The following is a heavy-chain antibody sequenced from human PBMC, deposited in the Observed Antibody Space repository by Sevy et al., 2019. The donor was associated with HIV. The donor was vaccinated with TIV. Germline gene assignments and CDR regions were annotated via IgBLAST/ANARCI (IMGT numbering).Heavy chain of an antibody. J-gene: IGHJ6*02. Sequence: GGSLRLSCAASGFSINNYAMTWVRQAPGKGLEWVSNITAPGGTAYLADSVKGRFTISSDTSVNKVFLQMDSLRVEDMAIYYCAKAQGEWGTPFALDVWGQGTTVTVSS. V-gene: IGHV3-23*01. D-gene: IGHD3-16*01. CDR1: GFSINNYA. CDR3: AKAQGEWGTPFALDV. CDR2: ITAPGGTA.